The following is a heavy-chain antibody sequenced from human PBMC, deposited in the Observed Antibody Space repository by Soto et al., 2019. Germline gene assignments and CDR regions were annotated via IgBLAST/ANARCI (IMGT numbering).Heavy chain of an antibody. CDR1: GYTFTTYA. CDR2: INADNGNT. V-gene: IGHV1-3*01. CDR3: ATDPHDYDTTGYCLDN. Sequence: QVQLVQSGAEVKKPGASVKVSCKASGYTFTTYAIHWVRQAPGQSPDWMGWINADNGNTRYSQKSQGRITITRDTSASTAYIELSSLRSDDTAAYYCATDPHDYDTTGYCLDNWGQGTLFTVSS. J-gene: IGHJ4*02. D-gene: IGHD3-22*01.